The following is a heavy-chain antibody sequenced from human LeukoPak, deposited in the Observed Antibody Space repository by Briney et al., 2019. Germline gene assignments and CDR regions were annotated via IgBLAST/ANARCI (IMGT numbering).Heavy chain of an antibody. J-gene: IGHJ4*02. CDR3: ARAEVIDY. V-gene: IGHV1-2*02. Sequence: GASVKVSCKAYGYTFTGYYMHWVRQAPGQGLEWMGWINPNSGGTNYAQKFQGRVTMTRETPISTAYMELTSLRSDDTAVYYCARAEVIDYWGQGTLVIVSS. CDR1: GYTFTGYY. D-gene: IGHD3-22*01. CDR2: INPNSGGT.